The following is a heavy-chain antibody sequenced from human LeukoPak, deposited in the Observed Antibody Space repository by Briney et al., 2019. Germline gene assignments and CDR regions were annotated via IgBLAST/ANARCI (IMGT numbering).Heavy chain of an antibody. D-gene: IGHD3-10*01. CDR2: IYYSGST. V-gene: IGHV4-59*01. CDR3: ARLHARRYTYYYGSGSYLHWFDP. J-gene: IGHJ5*02. CDR1: GGSFSGYY. Sequence: SETLSLTCAVYGGSFSGYYWSWIRQPPGKGLEWIGYIYYSGSTNYNPSLKSRVTISVDTSKNQFSLKLSSVTAADTAVYYCARLHARRYTYYYGSGSYLHWFDPWGQGTLVTVSS.